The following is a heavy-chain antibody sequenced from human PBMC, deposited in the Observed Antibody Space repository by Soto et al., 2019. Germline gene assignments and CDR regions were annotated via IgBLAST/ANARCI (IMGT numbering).Heavy chain of an antibody. CDR3: ASPLSPSYDSSGYNDAFDI. V-gene: IGHV1-18*01. Sequence: ASVKVSCKASGYTFTSYGISWVRQAPGQGLEWMGWISAYNGNTNYAQKLQGRVTMTTDTSTSTAYMELRSLRSDDTAVYYCASPLSPSYDSSGYNDAFDIWGQGTMVTVSS. CDR1: GYTFTSYG. J-gene: IGHJ3*02. D-gene: IGHD3-22*01. CDR2: ISAYNGNT.